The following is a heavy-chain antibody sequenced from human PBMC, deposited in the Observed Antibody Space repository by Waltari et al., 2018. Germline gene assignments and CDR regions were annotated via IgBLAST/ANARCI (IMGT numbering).Heavy chain of an antibody. D-gene: IGHD3-3*01. V-gene: IGHV1-46*01. J-gene: IGHJ4*02. Sequence: QVQLVQSGAEVKKPGASVKVSCKASGYTFTSYYMHWVRQAPGQGLEWMGIINPSGGSTSYAQKFQGRVTRTRDTSTSTVYMELSSLRSEDTAVYYCARGGITIFGVRLFDYWGQGTLVTVSS. CDR2: INPSGGST. CDR3: ARGGITIFGVRLFDY. CDR1: GYTFTSYY.